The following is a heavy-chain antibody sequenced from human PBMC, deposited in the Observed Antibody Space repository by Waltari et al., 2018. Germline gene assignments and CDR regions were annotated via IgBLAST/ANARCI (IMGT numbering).Heavy chain of an antibody. Sequence: QITLKESGPTLVKHTQTLTLTCSFSGFSLRSRKMGVGWVRQPPGKALEWLAIIYWDDDARYAPSLTSRLTITKDTSKNQVVLSMTNMDPVDTGTYYCVQTDGRFGELYDFDYWGQGTLITVSS. CDR3: VQTDGRFGELYDFDY. CDR1: GFSLRSRKMG. J-gene: IGHJ4*02. D-gene: IGHD3-10*01. V-gene: IGHV2-5*05. CDR2: IYWDDDA.